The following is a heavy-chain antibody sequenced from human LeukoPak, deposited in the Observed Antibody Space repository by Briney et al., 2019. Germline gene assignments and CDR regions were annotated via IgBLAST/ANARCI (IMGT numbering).Heavy chain of an antibody. CDR1: GYTFTGYH. CDR2: IIPIFGTA. D-gene: IGHD4-17*01. Sequence: ASVKVSCKASGYTFTGYHMHWVRQAPGQGLEWMGGIIPIFGTANYAQKFQGRVTITADESTSTAYMELSSLRSADTAVYRCAKVTRDIFYGDLEQNDFDVWGQGTMVTVSS. J-gene: IGHJ3*01. CDR3: AKVTRDIFYGDLEQNDFDV. V-gene: IGHV1-69*13.